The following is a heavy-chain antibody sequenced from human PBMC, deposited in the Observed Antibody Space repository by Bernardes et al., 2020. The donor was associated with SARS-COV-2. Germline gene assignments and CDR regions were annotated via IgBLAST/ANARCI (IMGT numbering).Heavy chain of an antibody. D-gene: IGHD3-3*01. CDR1: GGSISSSSYY. CDR3: ARVINPVRFLEWLTPGEYFDY. J-gene: IGHJ4*02. V-gene: IGHV4-39*01. CDR2: IYYSGST. Sequence: SETLSLTCTVSGGSISSSSYYWGWIRQPPGKGLEWIGSIYYSGSTYYNPSLKSRVTISVDTSKNQFSLKLSSVTAADTAVYYCARVINPVRFLEWLTPGEYFDYWGQGTLVTVSS.